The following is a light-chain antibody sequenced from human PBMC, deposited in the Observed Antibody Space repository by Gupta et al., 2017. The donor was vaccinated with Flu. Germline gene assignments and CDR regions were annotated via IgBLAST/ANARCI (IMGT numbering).Light chain of an antibody. J-gene: IGLJ3*02. Sequence: KVTIYCSGSSSNIGNKYVSWYQQLPGAAPKLLIYEGNKRPSGIPDRFSGSKSGTSATLGITGLQTGDEADYYCGTWDSSLSAGVFGGGTKLTVL. CDR2: EGN. CDR3: GTWDSSLSAGV. V-gene: IGLV1-51*02. CDR1: SSNIGNKY.